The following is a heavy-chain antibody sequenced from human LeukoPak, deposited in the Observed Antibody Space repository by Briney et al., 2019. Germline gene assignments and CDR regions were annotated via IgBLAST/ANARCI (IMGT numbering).Heavy chain of an antibody. V-gene: IGHV4-39*07. J-gene: IGHJ4*02. CDR1: GGSISSSSYY. CDR2: IYYSGST. D-gene: IGHD5-24*01. CDR3: ARAAEITPFDY. Sequence: PSETLSLTCTVSGGSISSSSYYWGWIRQPPGKGLEWIGSIYYSGSTYYNPSLKSRVTISVDTSKNQFSLKLSSVTAADTAVYYCARAAEITPFDYWGQGTLVTVSS.